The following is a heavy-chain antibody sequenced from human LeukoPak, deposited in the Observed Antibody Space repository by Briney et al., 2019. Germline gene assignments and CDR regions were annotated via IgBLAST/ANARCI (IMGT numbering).Heavy chain of an antibody. D-gene: IGHD3-16*01. CDR3: AEAPRGNDDYFDY. CDR1: GFTFVDYG. CDR2: ISWNSGSI. V-gene: IGHV3-9*01. J-gene: IGHJ4*02. Sequence: GGSLRLTCAASGFTFVDYGLHWVGQPQGKGLEGVSGISWNSGSIGYADSVEGRFTISRDNAKNSLYLQMNSLRAEDTALYYCAEAPRGNDDYFDYWGQGTLVTVSS.